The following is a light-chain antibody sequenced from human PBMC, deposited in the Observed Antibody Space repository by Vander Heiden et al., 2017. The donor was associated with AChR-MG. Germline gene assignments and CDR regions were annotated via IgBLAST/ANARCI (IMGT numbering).Light chain of an antibody. Sequence: EIVLTQSPATLSLSPGERATLSCRASQSGSSYLAWYQQKPGQAPRLLSGSGYGTDFTLTISSLEPEDFAVYYCQQRNNGPSTWTFGQGTKVEIK. J-gene: IGKJ1*01. CDR1: QSGSSY. CDR3: QQRNNGPSTWT. V-gene: IGKV3-11*01.